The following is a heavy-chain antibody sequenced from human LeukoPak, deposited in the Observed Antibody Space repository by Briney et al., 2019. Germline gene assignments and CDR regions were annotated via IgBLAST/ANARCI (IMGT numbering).Heavy chain of an antibody. CDR2: ISNDGGNK. D-gene: IGHD2-8*01. CDR1: GFTFSTYA. Sequence: PGGSLRLSCAASGFTFSTYAMHWVRQAPGKGLEWVAGISNDGGNKIYADSVKGRFTISRDNSKNTLFLQMNSLRTEDTAVYYCARDPMADFDYWRQGTLVTVSS. CDR3: ARDPMADFDY. J-gene: IGHJ4*02. V-gene: IGHV3-30*04.